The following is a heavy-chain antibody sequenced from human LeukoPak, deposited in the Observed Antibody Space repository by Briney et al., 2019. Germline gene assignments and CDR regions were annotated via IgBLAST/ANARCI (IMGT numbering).Heavy chain of an antibody. CDR1: GFTFTKNW. V-gene: IGHV3-7*01. CDR3: ARDLRAGSYAFD. CDR2: IKQDGTEK. D-gene: IGHD5-18*01. Sequence: GGSLRLSCAASGFTFTKNWMTWVRQAPGKGLEWVANIKQDGTEKYYVDSVKGRFTISRDNAKNSVYLQMNSLRAEDTAIYYCARDLRAGSYAFDWGRGTLVTVSS. J-gene: IGHJ4*02.